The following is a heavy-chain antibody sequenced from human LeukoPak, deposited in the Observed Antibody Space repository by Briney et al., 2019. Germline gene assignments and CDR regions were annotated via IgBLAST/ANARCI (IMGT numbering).Heavy chain of an antibody. V-gene: IGHV4-59*08. CDR1: ADSITSRY. CDR3: AGRGQRYFRD. Sequence: KPSETLSLTCSISADSITSRYWSWIRQPPGKGLEWIGYIYGIENTDYNTSLKSRVTISLDTSKNQLSLNLTAVTAADTAVYYCAGRGQRYFRDWGQGTLVTVSS. J-gene: IGHJ1*01. CDR2: IYGIENT.